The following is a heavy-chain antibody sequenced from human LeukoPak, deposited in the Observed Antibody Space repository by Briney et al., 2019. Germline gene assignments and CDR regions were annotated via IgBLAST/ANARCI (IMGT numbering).Heavy chain of an antibody. CDR1: GFTVSSNY. D-gene: IGHD3-10*01. Sequence: GGSLRLSCAASGFTVSSNYMSWVRQAPGKGLEWVSVIYSGGSTYYADSVKGRFTISRDNSKNTLYLQMNSLRAEDTAVYYCARDSWTFGEFLFDYWGQGTLVTVSS. V-gene: IGHV3-66*01. CDR2: IYSGGST. CDR3: ARDSWTFGEFLFDY. J-gene: IGHJ4*02.